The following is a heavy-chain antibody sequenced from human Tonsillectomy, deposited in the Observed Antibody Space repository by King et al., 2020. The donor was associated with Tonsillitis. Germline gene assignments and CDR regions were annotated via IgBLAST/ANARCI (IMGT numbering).Heavy chain of an antibody. Sequence: HVQLVESGGGVVQPGGSLRLSCAASGFTFKNYGMYWVRQAPGKGLEWVAYIRSDGSDKYYADYVKGRFTISRDNSKNTLFLQMNSLRPEDTAVYYCANFDYGSGGYWGQGTLVTVSS. CDR1: GFTFKNYG. J-gene: IGHJ4*02. CDR3: ANFDYGSGGY. D-gene: IGHD3-10*01. CDR2: IRSDGSDK. V-gene: IGHV3-30*02.